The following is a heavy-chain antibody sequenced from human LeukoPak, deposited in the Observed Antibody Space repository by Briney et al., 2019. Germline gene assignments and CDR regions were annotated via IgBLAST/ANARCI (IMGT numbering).Heavy chain of an antibody. CDR1: GFTFSSYW. J-gene: IGHJ6*03. D-gene: IGHD2-2*01. V-gene: IGHV3-7*01. CDR2: IKQDGSEK. Sequence: GGSLRLSCAASGFTFSSYWMSWVRQAPGKGREWVANIKQDGSEKYYVDSVKGRFTISRDNAKNSLYLQMNSLRAEDTAVYYCARMPGADYYYYYMDVWGKGTTVTVSS. CDR3: ARMPGADYYYYYMDV.